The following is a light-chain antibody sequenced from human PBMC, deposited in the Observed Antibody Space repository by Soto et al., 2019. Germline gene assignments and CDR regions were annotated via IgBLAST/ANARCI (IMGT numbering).Light chain of an antibody. Sequence: EIVLTQSPATLSLYPGERATLSCRASQSVSSYLAWYQQKPGQAPSLLIYDASNRATGIPARFSGSGSGTDFTLTISSLEPEDFAVYYCQQRSNWPLLTFGGGTKVEIK. CDR1: QSVSSY. V-gene: IGKV3-11*01. J-gene: IGKJ4*01. CDR2: DAS. CDR3: QQRSNWPLLT.